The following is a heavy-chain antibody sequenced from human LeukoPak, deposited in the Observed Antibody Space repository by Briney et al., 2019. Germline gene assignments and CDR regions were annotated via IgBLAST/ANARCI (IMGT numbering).Heavy chain of an antibody. CDR3: ARDDFGFDY. V-gene: IGHV3-48*03. D-gene: IGHD4-17*01. J-gene: IGHJ4*02. Sequence: GGSLRLSCAASGFTFSYYEMNWVRQAPGKGLEWVSYISSSGTTIYYADSVKGRFTISRDNAKNSLYLQMNSLRAEDTAVYYCARDDFGFDYWGQGTLVTVSS. CDR2: ISSSGTTI. CDR1: GFTFSYYE.